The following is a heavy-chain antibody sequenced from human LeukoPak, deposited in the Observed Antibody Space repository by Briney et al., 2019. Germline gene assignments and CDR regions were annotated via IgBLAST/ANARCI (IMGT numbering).Heavy chain of an antibody. Sequence: ASVKVSCKASGYTFTSYYMHWVRQAPGQGLEWRVIINPNGGSTSYAQKFQSRVTMTRDTSTSTVYMDLSSLRSEDTAVYYCARRGSQLNFAYWGQGTLVIVSS. D-gene: IGHD5-18*01. CDR1: GYTFTSYY. V-gene: IGHV1-46*01. CDR2: INPNGGST. J-gene: IGHJ4*02. CDR3: ARRGSQLNFAY.